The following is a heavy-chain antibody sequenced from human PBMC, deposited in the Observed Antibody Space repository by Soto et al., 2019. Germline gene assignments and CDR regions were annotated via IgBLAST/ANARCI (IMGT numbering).Heavy chain of an antibody. J-gene: IGHJ4*02. CDR1: GGSISSYY. V-gene: IGHV4-59*04. CDR2: IYYSGST. D-gene: IGHD2-2*01. Sequence: SETLSLTCTVSGGSISSYYLSWIRQPPGKGLEWIGYIYYSGSTYYNPSLKSRVTISVDTSKNQFSLKLSSVTAADTAVYYCANLRGEGYCSSTSCFDYWGQGTLVTVSS. CDR3: ANLRGEGYCSSTSCFDY.